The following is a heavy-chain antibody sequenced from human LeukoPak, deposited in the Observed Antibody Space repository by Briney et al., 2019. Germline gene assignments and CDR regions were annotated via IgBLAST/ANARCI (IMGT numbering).Heavy chain of an antibody. CDR3: ARHYSSGSDY. CDR1: GLTFSSYW. D-gene: IGHD6-19*01. CDR2: INSDGSST. V-gene: IGHV3-74*01. J-gene: IGHJ4*02. Sequence: GGSLRLSCAASGLTFSSYWMHWVRQASGKGLVWVSRINSDGSSTSYADSVKGRFTISRDNAKNTLYLQMHSLRAEDTAVYYCARHYSSGSDYWGQGTLVTVSS.